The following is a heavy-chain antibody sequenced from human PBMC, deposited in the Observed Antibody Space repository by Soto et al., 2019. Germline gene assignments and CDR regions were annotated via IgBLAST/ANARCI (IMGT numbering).Heavy chain of an antibody. Sequence: EVQLVESGGGLVQPGGSLRVSCAASAFTFRSHRIHWVRQAPGKGLEWVSRIDTDGGGTSYADSVKGRFTISTDNAENTVYLQMNGLRVEDTAVYYCATVFDVWGQGTLVTVSS. D-gene: IGHD4-17*01. V-gene: IGHV3-74*01. J-gene: IGHJ4*02. CDR2: IDTDGGGT. CDR3: ATVFDV. CDR1: AFTFRSHR.